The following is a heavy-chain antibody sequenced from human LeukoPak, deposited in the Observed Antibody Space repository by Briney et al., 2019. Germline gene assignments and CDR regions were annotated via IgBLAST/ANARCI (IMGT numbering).Heavy chain of an antibody. D-gene: IGHD6-19*01. J-gene: IGHJ4*02. V-gene: IGHV1-2*02. CDR3: ARVGSQWLVQRPIDY. Sequence: GASVKVSCKASGYTFTGYYMHWVRQAPGQGLEWMGWINPNSGGTNYAQKFQGRVTMTRDTSISTAYMKLSRLRSDDTAVYYCARVGSQWLVQRPIDYWGQGILVTVSS. CDR1: GYTFTGYY. CDR2: INPNSGGT.